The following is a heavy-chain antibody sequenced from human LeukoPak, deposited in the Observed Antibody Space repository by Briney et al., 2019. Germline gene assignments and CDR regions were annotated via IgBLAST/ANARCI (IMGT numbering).Heavy chain of an antibody. CDR2: IYYSGST. Sequence: SETLSLTCTVSGGSISSGGYYWSWIRQHPGKGLEWIGYIYYSGSTYYNPSLKSRVTISVDTSKNQFSLKLSSVTAADTGVYYCARGGYSSSWYQNTYYYYGMDVWGQGTTVTVSS. D-gene: IGHD6-13*01. CDR3: ARGGYSSSWYQNTYYYYGMDV. J-gene: IGHJ6*02. V-gene: IGHV4-31*03. CDR1: GGSISSGGYY.